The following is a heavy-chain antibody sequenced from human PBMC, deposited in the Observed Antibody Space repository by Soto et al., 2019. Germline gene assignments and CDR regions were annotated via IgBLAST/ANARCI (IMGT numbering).Heavy chain of an antibody. D-gene: IGHD6-19*01. CDR3: AIRGQWPRPNWFDP. Sequence: QVQLVQSGAEVKKPGASVKVSCKASGYTFTSYDINWVRQATGQGLEWMGWMNPNSGNTGYAQKFQGRVTMPRNTPISTAYMELSSLRSEDTAVYYCAIRGQWPRPNWFDPWGQGTLVTVSS. CDR1: GYTFTSYD. J-gene: IGHJ5*02. CDR2: MNPNSGNT. V-gene: IGHV1-8*01.